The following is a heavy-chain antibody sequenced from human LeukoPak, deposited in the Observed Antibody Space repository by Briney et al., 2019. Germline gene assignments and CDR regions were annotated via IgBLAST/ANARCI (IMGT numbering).Heavy chain of an antibody. CDR1: GYTFTDFY. Sequence: ASMKVSCKASGYTFTDFYMHWMRQAPGQGLEWMGWINPNSGGTNYAQKFQGRVTMTRDTSISTAYMQLSGLRSDDTAVYYCASEGYYDNSGYYPFDYWGQGTLVTVSS. CDR3: ASEGYYDNSGYYPFDY. V-gene: IGHV1-2*02. J-gene: IGHJ4*02. CDR2: INPNSGGT. D-gene: IGHD3-22*01.